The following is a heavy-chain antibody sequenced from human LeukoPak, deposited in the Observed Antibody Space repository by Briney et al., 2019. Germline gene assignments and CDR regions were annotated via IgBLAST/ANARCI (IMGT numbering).Heavy chain of an antibody. J-gene: IGHJ5*02. CDR3: ARARIMVGTSGDNWFDP. CDR2: ISSAGKT. V-gene: IGHV4-59*01. D-gene: IGHD2-21*01. Sequence: SETLSLTCTVSSGSLSNYFWTWIRQSPGKGLEWIASISSAGKTNSNPSLQSRVTISLDTSSHQLSLKMTSVISADTAVYYCARARIMVGTSGDNWFDPWGQGALVTVSS. CDR1: SGSLSNYF.